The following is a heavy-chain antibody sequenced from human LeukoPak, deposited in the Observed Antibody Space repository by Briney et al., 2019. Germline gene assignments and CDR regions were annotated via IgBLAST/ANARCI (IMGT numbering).Heavy chain of an antibody. V-gene: IGHV4-39*01. J-gene: IGHJ1*01. Sequence: SETLSLTCSVSGDSVSRSDSYWDWIRQPPGKGLEWIGTIYYSGRTYYSPSLKSRVTMSVDPSNNQFSPNLRSVTAADTALYYCARRRYYDGSGYLEWGQGTLLSVSS. CDR1: GDSVSRSDSY. CDR3: ARRRYYDGSGYLE. CDR2: IYYSGRT. D-gene: IGHD3-22*01.